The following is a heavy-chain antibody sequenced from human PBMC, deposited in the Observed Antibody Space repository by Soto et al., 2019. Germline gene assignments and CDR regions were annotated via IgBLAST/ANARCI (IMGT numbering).Heavy chain of an antibody. CDR1: GGSISSSSYY. V-gene: IGHV4-39*01. J-gene: IGHJ5*02. D-gene: IGHD6-6*01. CDR2: IYYSGST. Sequence: QLQLQESGPGLVKPSETLSLTCTVSGGSISSSSYYWGWIRQPPGKGLEWIGSIYYSGSTYYNPSLKSRVTISVDTSKNQFSLKLSSVTAADTAVYYCARHSHAARWKLGWFEPWGQGTLVTVSS. CDR3: ARHSHAARWKLGWFEP.